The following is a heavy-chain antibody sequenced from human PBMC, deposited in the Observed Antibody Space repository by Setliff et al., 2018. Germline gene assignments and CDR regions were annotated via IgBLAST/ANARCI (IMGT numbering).Heavy chain of an antibody. CDR2: ITDDGGTT. CDR3: ARDGSIEEGPGTNQELDV. J-gene: IGHJ6*04. D-gene: IGHD1-7*01. CDR1: GFTFFSYT. V-gene: IGHV3-23*01. Sequence: GGSLRLSCTTSGFTFFSYTMNWVRQAPGKGLEWVSGITDDGGTTRYASSVKGRFTIARDNSNSTLYLQMNSLGTDDTAVYYWARDGSIEEGPGTNQELDVWGKGTTVTVSS.